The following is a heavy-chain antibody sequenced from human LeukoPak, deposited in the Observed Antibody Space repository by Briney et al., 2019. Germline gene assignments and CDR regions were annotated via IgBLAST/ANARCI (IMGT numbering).Heavy chain of an antibody. CDR2: ISYDGSNK. Sequence: GRSLRLSCAASGFTVSSYAMHWVRQAPGKGLEWVAVISYDGSNKYYADSVKGRFTISRDNAKNSLYLQMNSLRAEDTAVYYCAREVSRFDPWGQGTLVTVSS. CDR3: AREVSRFDP. J-gene: IGHJ5*02. V-gene: IGHV3-30-3*01. CDR1: GFTVSSYA.